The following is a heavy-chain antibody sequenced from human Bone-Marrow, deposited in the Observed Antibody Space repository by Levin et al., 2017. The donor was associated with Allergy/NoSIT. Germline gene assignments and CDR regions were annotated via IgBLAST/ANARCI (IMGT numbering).Heavy chain of an antibody. D-gene: IGHD6-13*01. J-gene: IGHJ1*01. CDR3: ARGSSNFDF. Sequence: SQTLSLTCNVSGAYISDHYWSWIRQTPDKRLEWIGFIHSSGSSDYNRSLRSRVTMSVDTTRDQVSLRVRPVKTDDTAVYYCARGSSNFDFWGQGILVTVSS. CDR2: IHSSGSS. CDR1: GAYISDHY. V-gene: IGHV4-4*09.